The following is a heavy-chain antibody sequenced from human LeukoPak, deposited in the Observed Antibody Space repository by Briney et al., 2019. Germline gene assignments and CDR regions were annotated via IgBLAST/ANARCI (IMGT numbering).Heavy chain of an antibody. D-gene: IGHD1-1*01. V-gene: IGHV3-48*01. CDR3: ARDHNYAFDN. CDR1: GFPFIEYS. Sequence: GGSLRLSCTASGFPFIEYSMNWVRQAPGKGLEWISYIGVDSGNTRYADSVRGRFTISADKAKNSLYLQMNSLRVEDTAVYYCARDHNYAFDNWGQGTLVSVAS. CDR2: IGVDSGNT. J-gene: IGHJ4*02.